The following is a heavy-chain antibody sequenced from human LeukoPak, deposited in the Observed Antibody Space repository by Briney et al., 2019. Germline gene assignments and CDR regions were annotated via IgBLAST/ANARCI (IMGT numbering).Heavy chain of an antibody. D-gene: IGHD5-18*01. CDR3: ARGGYSYGSFDY. CDR1: GFSFSSYG. CDR2: INKNGESI. V-gene: IGHV3-48*03. J-gene: IGHJ4*02. Sequence: GGSLRLSCAASGFSFSSYGMEWVRQAPGKGLEWVSYINKNGESIYYADSVKGRFTISRDNAKNSLYLQMNSLRAEDTAVYCCARGGYSYGSFDYWGQGTLVTVSS.